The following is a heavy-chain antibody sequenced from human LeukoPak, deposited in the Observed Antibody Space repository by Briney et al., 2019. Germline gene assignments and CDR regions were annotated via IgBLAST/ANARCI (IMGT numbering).Heavy chain of an antibody. D-gene: IGHD3-16*01. Sequence: ASVKVSCKASGYTFTSYDINWVRQATGQGLEWMGWMNPNSGNTGYAQKFQGRVTMTRNTSISTAYMELSSLRSEDTAVYYCARGARGGRRVRHYYYYGMDVWGQGTTVTVSS. CDR1: GYTFTSYD. CDR3: ARGARGGRRVRHYYYYGMDV. CDR2: MNPNSGNT. J-gene: IGHJ6*02. V-gene: IGHV1-8*01.